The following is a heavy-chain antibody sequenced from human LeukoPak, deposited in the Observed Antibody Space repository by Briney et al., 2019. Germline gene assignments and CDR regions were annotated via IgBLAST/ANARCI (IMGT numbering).Heavy chain of an antibody. J-gene: IGHJ4*02. CDR1: GFTFSSYS. V-gene: IGHV3-21*01. D-gene: IGHD6-19*01. CDR2: ISSSSSYI. CDR3: ARDPRQYSSGWFDY. Sequence: GGSLRLSCAASGFTFSSYSMNWVRQAPGKGLEWVSSISSSSSYIYYADSVKGRFTISRDNAKNSLYLQMNSLRAEDTAVYYCARDPRQYSSGWFDYWGQGTLVTASS.